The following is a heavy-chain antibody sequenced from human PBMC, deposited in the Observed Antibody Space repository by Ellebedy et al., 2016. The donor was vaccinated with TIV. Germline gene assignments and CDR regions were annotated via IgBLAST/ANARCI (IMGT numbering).Heavy chain of an antibody. CDR2: INPGSGST. CDR3: AREWSPDYSGTLIPFEY. D-gene: IGHD3-10*01. CDR1: GYTFTRHY. V-gene: IGHV1-46*01. Sequence: ASVKVSCXASGYTFTRHYFHWVRQAPGQGLEWMGIINPGSGSTNSAQRFQGRVTLTRDTSTSTVYMELTGLSSEDTAVYYCAREWSPDYSGTLIPFEYWGQGTLVTVSS. J-gene: IGHJ4*02.